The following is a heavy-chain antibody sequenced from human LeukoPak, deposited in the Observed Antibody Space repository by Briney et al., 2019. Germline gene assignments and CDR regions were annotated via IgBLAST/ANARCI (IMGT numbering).Heavy chain of an antibody. D-gene: IGHD3-10*01. V-gene: IGHV3-30*02. J-gene: IGHJ4*02. CDR3: AKDGWLESGRTPFYFDS. CDR1: GFAFRSHA. Sequence: GGSLRLSCTASGFAFRSHAMHWVRQAPGKGLEWVAFIRYDGSKKFYADSVKGRFAISRDNARNSLYLQMSSLRVEDTAVYYCAKDGWLESGRTPFYFDSWGQGTLVTVSS. CDR2: IRYDGSKK.